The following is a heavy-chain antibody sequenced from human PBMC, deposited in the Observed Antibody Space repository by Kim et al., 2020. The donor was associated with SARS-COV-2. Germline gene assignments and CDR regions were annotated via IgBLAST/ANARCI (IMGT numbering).Heavy chain of an antibody. V-gene: IGHV3-23*01. J-gene: IGHJ4*02. CDR3: AKRAGYYYDY. CDR2: ST. Sequence: STYYADSVKGRFTISRDISKNTLYLQMNSLRAEDTAVYYCAKRAGYYYDYWGQGALVTVSS.